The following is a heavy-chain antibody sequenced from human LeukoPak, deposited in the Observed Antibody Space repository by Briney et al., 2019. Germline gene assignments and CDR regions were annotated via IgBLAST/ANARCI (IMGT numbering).Heavy chain of an antibody. CDR3: ARARWELLSWYFDL. D-gene: IGHD1-26*01. Sequence: SETLSLTCTVSGGSISSYYWSWIRQPPGKGLEWIGYIYYSGSTNYNPSLKSRVTISVDTSKNQFSLKLSSVTAADTAVYYCARARWELLSWYFDLWGRGTLVTVSS. CDR2: IYYSGST. CDR1: GGSISSYY. J-gene: IGHJ2*01. V-gene: IGHV4-59*01.